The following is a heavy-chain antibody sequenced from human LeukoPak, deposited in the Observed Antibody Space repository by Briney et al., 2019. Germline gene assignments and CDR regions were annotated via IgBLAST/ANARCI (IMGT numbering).Heavy chain of an antibody. CDR2: VSAYNGNT. V-gene: IGHV1-18*01. CDR3: ARDGVGATTNAAFDI. CDR1: GYTFTSYG. Sequence: ASVKVSCKASGYTFTSYGISWVRQAPGQGLEWMGWVSAYNGNTNYAQKLQGRVTMTRNTSISTAYMELSSLRSEDTAVYYCARDGVGATTNAAFDIWGQGTMVTVSS. D-gene: IGHD1-26*01. J-gene: IGHJ3*02.